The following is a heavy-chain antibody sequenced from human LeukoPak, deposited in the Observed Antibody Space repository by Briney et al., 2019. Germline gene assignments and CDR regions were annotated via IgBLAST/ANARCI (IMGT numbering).Heavy chain of an antibody. CDR3: ARQSMTGNERGDDAFDI. Sequence: ASVKVSCKASGYTFSRYGIIWVRQAPGQGLEWMGWISAHNGNTNYAQKFQGRVAMTTDTSTSTAYMELRSLRSDDTAVYYCARQSMTGNERGDDAFDIWGQGTMVTVSS. CDR2: ISAHNGNT. J-gene: IGHJ3*02. CDR1: GYTFSRYG. D-gene: IGHD3-9*01. V-gene: IGHV1-18*01.